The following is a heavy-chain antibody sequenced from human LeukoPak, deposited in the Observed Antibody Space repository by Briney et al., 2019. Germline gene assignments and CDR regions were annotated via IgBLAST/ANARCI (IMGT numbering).Heavy chain of an antibody. D-gene: IGHD3/OR15-3a*01. V-gene: IGHV3-30*04. J-gene: IGHJ3*02. CDR3: AGGPQLALTGLVNGFAI. CDR2: ISYHTSSI. CDR1: GFTFSSSA. Sequence: GGSLRLSCAASGFTFSSSAMHWVRRASGKGLEWVAHISYHTSSIYYADSVKGRFTISRDNAKNSLYLQTNSLRAEDTAVYYCAGGPQLALTGLVNGFAIWGQGTMVSVSS.